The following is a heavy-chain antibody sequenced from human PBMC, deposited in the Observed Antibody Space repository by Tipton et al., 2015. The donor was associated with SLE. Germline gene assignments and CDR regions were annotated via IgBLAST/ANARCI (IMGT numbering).Heavy chain of an antibody. Sequence: QVQLVQSGPEVKKPGSSVKVSCKASGGTFSSYAISWVRQTPGQGLEWMGGIIPIFGTANYAQKFQGRVTITADESTSTAYMELSSLRSEDTAVYYCARGGYYDSSGYYSHWYFDLWGRGTLVTVSS. CDR1: GGTFSSYA. CDR3: ARGGYYDSSGYYSHWYFDL. J-gene: IGHJ2*01. CDR2: IIPIFGTA. D-gene: IGHD3-22*01. V-gene: IGHV1-69*01.